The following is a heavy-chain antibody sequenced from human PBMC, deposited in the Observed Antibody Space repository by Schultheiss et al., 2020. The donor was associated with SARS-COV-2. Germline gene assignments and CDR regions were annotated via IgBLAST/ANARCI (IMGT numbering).Heavy chain of an antibody. J-gene: IGHJ4*02. D-gene: IGHD4-17*01. Sequence: GGSLRLSCAASGFSFHDYAMHWVRQAPGKGLEWVSGITWNGDNLAYADSVNGRFTISRDNAKNSLYLQMKSLTPEDTALYYCAKDIVTVTTGFEYFDHWGQGTLVTVSS. CDR3: AKDIVTVTTGFEYFDH. CDR2: ITWNGDNL. V-gene: IGHV3-9*01. CDR1: GFSFHDYA.